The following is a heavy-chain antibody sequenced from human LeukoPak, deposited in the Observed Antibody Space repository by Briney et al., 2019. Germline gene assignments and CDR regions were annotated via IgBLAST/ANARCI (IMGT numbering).Heavy chain of an antibody. CDR2: IYYSGST. CDR3: ARIKMRGSGYLDP. CDR1: GGSISSGDYY. Sequence: SQTLSLTCTVSGGSISSGDYYWSWIRQPPGKGLEWIGYIYYSGSTYYNPSLKSRVIILVDTSKNQFSLKLSSVTVADTAVYYCARIKMRGSGYLDPWGQGTLVTVSS. V-gene: IGHV4-30-4*01. J-gene: IGHJ5*02. D-gene: IGHD3-22*01.